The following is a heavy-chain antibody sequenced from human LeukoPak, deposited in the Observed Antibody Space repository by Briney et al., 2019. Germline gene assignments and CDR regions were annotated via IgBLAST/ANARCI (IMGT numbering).Heavy chain of an antibody. J-gene: IGHJ4*02. V-gene: IGHV3-48*03. CDR2: ISSSGSTI. CDR1: GFTFSSYE. D-gene: IGHD2-15*01. Sequence: GGSLRLSCAASGFTFSSYEMNWVRQAPGKGLEWVSYISSSGSTIYYADSVKGRFTISRDNAKNSLYLQTNSLRAKDTAVYYCAREDCSGGSCHFDYWGQGTLVTVSS. CDR3: AREDCSGGSCHFDY.